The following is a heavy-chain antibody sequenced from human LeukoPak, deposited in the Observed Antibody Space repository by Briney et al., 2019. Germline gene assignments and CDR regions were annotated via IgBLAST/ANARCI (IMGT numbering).Heavy chain of an antibody. Sequence: GGSLRLSCAASGFTFSDYYMSWIRQAPGKGLEWVSYISSSGSTIYYADSVKGRFTISRDNSKNTLYLQMNSLRAEDTAVYYCARDNYYSNYQHNFDYWGQGTLVTVSS. CDR3: ARDNYYSNYQHNFDY. CDR1: GFTFSDYY. V-gene: IGHV3-11*04. D-gene: IGHD4-11*01. J-gene: IGHJ4*02. CDR2: ISSSGSTI.